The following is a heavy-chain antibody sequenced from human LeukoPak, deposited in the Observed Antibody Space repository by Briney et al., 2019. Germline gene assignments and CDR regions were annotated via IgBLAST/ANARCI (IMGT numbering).Heavy chain of an antibody. CDR3: ALHCGGDCYEYYFDY. V-gene: IGHV4-34*01. J-gene: IGHJ4*02. CDR1: GGSFSGYY. CDR2: INHSGST. Sequence: PSETLSLTCAVYGGSFSGYYWSWIRQPPGKGLEWIGEINHSGSTNYNPSLKSRVTISVDTSKSQFSLKLSSVTAADTAVYYCALHCGGDCYEYYFDYWGQGTLVTVSS. D-gene: IGHD2-21*02.